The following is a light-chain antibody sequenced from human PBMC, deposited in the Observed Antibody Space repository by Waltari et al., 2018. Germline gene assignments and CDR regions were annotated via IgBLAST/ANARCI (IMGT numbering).Light chain of an antibody. V-gene: IGKV3-20*01. CDR2: GAS. J-gene: IGKJ1*01. CDR1: QSVSRA. CDR3: QHYVRLPAT. Sequence: EIVLTQSPGSLSSSPGERVTLSCRASQSVSRALAWYQQKPGQAPRLLIFGASNRATGIPDRFRGSGSETDFRLTISRLEPEDFAVYYCQHYVRLPATFGRGTKVEIK.